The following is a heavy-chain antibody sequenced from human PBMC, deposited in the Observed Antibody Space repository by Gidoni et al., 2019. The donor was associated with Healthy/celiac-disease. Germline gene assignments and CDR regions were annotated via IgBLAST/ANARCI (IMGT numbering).Heavy chain of an antibody. V-gene: IGHV4-34*01. CDR2: INHSGST. J-gene: IGHJ5*02. D-gene: IGHD4-17*01. CDR1: GGSFSGYY. CDR3: ARGVNGPTVTKRTRKNWFDP. Sequence: QVQLQQWGAGLLKPSETLSLTCAVYGGSFSGYYWSWIRQPPGKGLEWIGEINHSGSTNYNPSLKSRVTISVDTSKNQFSLKLSSVTAADTAVYYCARGVNGPTVTKRTRKNWFDPWGQGTLVTVSS.